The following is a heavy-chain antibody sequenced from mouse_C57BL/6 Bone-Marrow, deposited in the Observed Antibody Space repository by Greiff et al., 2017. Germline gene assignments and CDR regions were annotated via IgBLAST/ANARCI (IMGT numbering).Heavy chain of an antibody. CDR3: ARGGSMNWFAY. V-gene: IGHV1-9*01. J-gene: IGHJ3*01. CDR2: ILPGSGST. CDR1: GYTFPGYW. D-gene: IGHD2-3*01. Sequence: QVQLKQSGAELMKPGASVKLSCKATGYTFPGYWIEWVKQRPGHGLEWIGEILPGSGSTNYNEKFKGKATFTAATSSNTAYRQLCSLTTEDSAIYYCARGGSMNWFAYWGQGTLVTVSA.